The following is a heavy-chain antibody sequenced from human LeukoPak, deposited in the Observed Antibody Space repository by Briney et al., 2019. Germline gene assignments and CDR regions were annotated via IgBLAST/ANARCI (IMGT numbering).Heavy chain of an antibody. CDR3: ARGRGDYRI. Sequence: PSETLSLTCAVYGGSFSGYYWSWIRQPPGKGLEWIGEINHSGSTNYNPSLKSRVTISVDTSKNQFSLKLSSVTAADTAVYYCARGRGDYRIWGQGTMVTVSS. D-gene: IGHD4-17*01. V-gene: IGHV4-34*01. CDR1: GGSFSGYY. CDR2: INHSGST. J-gene: IGHJ3*02.